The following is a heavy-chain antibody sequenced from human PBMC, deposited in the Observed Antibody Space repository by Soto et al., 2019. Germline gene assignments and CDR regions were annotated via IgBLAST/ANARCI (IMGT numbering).Heavy chain of an antibody. J-gene: IGHJ6*02. CDR2: VYYSGST. V-gene: IGHV4-39*02. D-gene: IGHD3-22*01. CDR1: GGSISGSSYY. CDR3: SRYYYDSSGYKYAMDV. Sequence: SETLFLTCTVSGGSISGSSYYWTWIRQPPGKGLEWIGGVYYSGSTYYNPSLKSRVTISVDTSKNHFSLKLSSVTAADTAVYFCSRYYYDSSGYKYAMDVWGQGTTVTVSS.